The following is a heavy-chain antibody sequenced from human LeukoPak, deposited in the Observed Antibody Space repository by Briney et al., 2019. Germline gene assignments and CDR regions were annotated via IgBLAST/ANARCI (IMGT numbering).Heavy chain of an antibody. CDR3: ARYVLMVRGITYAFDI. CDR2: IYYSGNT. V-gene: IGHV4-39*07. J-gene: IGHJ3*02. Sequence: SETLSLTCSVSGGSMSNSSFYWGWVRQPPGKGLEWIGTIYYSGNTYYNMSLKSRLTMSADTSKNHFSLKLTSVTAADTAVYYCARYVLMVRGITYAFDIWGQGTMVTVSS. CDR1: GGSMSNSSFY. D-gene: IGHD3-10*01.